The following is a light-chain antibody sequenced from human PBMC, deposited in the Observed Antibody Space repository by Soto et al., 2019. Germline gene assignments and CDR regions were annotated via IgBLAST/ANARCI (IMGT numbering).Light chain of an antibody. V-gene: IGKV2-28*01. CDR3: MQALQTPPFLT. CDR1: QSLLHSNGYNY. CDR2: LGS. J-gene: IGKJ5*01. Sequence: DIVMTQSPLSLPVTPGEPASISCRSSQSLLHSNGYNYLDWYLQKPGQSPQLLIYLGSNRASGVPDRFSGSGSGTDFTLKISRVEAEDFFVYYCMQALQTPPFLTFGRG.